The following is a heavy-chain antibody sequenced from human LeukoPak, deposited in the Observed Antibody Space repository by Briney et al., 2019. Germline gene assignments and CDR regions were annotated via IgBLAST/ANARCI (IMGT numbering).Heavy chain of an antibody. CDR1: GFTVRDYV. CDR3: AKDRDSDEYFQD. J-gene: IGHJ1*01. D-gene: IGHD2-15*01. V-gene: IGHV3-23*01. Sequence: GGSLRLSCAASGFTVRDYVMTWVRQAPGKGLEWVSSISNSGGSTYYADSVKGRFTISRDNSKNTLYMQMNSLRAEDTAVCYCAKDRDSDEYFQDWGQGTLVTVSS. CDR2: ISNSGGST.